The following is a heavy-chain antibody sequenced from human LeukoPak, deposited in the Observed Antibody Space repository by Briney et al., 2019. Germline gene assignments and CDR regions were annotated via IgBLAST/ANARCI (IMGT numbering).Heavy chain of an antibody. J-gene: IGHJ5*02. Sequence: SETLSLTCTVSGGSISSGDYYWSWIRQPPGKGLEWIGYIYYSGSTYYSPSLKSRVTISVDTSKNQFSLKLSSVTAADTAVYYCARGFGELMENWFDPWGQGTLVTVSS. V-gene: IGHV4-30-4*01. CDR1: GGSISSGDYY. CDR3: ARGFGELMENWFDP. CDR2: IYYSGST. D-gene: IGHD3-10*01.